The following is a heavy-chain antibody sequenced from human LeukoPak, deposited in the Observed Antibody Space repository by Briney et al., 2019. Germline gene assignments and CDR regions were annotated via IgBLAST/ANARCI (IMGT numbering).Heavy chain of an antibody. CDR3: ATDYDVLTGYYSDVGY. V-gene: IGHV3-66*01. CDR2: IYTAGST. CDR1: GFTFSSYW. D-gene: IGHD3-9*01. Sequence: GGSLRLSCAASGFTFSSYWMSWVRQAPGKGLEWVSIIYTAGSTYYADSVKGRFTTSRANSKNTLYLQMNSLRAEDTAVYYCATDYDVLTGYYSDVGYWGQGTLVTVSS. J-gene: IGHJ4*02.